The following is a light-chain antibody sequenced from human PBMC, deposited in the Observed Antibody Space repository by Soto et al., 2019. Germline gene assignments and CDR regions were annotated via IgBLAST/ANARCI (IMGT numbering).Light chain of an antibody. Sequence: EVVLTQSPGTLSLSPGARATLSCRASQSVTTNYFAWYQQKPGQAPRLLIFGSSDRATGTPDRFSGSGSGTDFTLTISRLEPEDSAVYYCHQYGSSPPYTLGQGTKLEIK. CDR3: HQYGSSPPYT. CDR2: GSS. J-gene: IGKJ2*01. CDR1: QSVTTNY. V-gene: IGKV3-20*01.